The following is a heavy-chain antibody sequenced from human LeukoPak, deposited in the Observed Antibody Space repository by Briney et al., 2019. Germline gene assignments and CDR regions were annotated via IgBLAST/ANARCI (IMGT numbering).Heavy chain of an antibody. CDR1: GFTFSSYA. D-gene: IGHD3-3*01. Sequence: GGSLRLSCAASGFTFSSYAMSWVRQAPGKGLEWVSAISGSGGSTYYADSVKGRFTISRDNSKNTLCLQMNSLGAEDTAVYYCAKDCSDFWSGYFGYWGQGTLVTVSS. J-gene: IGHJ4*02. V-gene: IGHV3-23*01. CDR3: AKDCSDFWSGYFGY. CDR2: ISGSGGST.